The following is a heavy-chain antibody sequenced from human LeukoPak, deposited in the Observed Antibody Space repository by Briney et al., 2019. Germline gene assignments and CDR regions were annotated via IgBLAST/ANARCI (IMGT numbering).Heavy chain of an antibody. J-gene: IGHJ4*02. Sequence: GGSLRLSCATSGFTVSSNYMSWVRQAPGKGLEWVSIIYSDADTYYADSVRGRFTISRDNSENTLYLQMNSLRAEDTAVYYCARADYDSSRYSPYFDYWGQGTLVTVSS. CDR3: ARADYDSSRYSPYFDY. V-gene: IGHV3-66*01. D-gene: IGHD3-22*01. CDR2: IYSDADT. CDR1: GFTVSSNY.